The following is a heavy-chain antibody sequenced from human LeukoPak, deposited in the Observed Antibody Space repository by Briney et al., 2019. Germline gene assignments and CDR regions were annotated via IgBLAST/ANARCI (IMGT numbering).Heavy chain of an antibody. CDR2: ISGSGGST. D-gene: IGHD3-22*01. J-gene: IGHJ4*02. CDR1: GFTFSSYA. Sequence: GGSLRLSCAASGFTFSSYAMSWVRPAPGKGLEWVSAISGSGGSTYYADSVKGRFTISRDNSKNTLYLQMNSLRAEDTAVHYCAKDQNYYDSSGYDYWGQGTLVTVSS. V-gene: IGHV3-23*01. CDR3: AKDQNYYDSSGYDY.